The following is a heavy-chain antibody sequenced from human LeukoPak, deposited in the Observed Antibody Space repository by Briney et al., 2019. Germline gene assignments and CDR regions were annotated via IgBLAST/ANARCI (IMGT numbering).Heavy chain of an antibody. D-gene: IGHD1-26*01. J-gene: IGHJ4*02. CDR2: IIPIFGTA. CDR1: GGTFSSYA. V-gene: IGHV1-69*05. Sequence: SVKVSCKASGGTFSSYAISWVRQAPGQGLEWMGGIIPIFGTANYAQKFQGRVTITTDESTSTAYMELSSLRSEDTAVYYCARDPPIVGPGDFDYWGQGTLVTVSS. CDR3: ARDPPIVGPGDFDY.